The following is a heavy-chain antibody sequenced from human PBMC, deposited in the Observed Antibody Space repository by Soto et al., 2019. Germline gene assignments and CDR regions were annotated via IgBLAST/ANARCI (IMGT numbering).Heavy chain of an antibody. CDR2: INPNNGAT. V-gene: IGHV1-2*02. J-gene: IGHJ4*02. CDR3: ARGNSGDDDEFDY. D-gene: IGHD5-12*01. Sequence: QVQLVQSGAEVKNPGASVKVSCKASGYTFTGYYMRWVRQAPGQGLEWMGWINPNNGATYYTQDFQGRVTMTRDTSITTVYMELSRLRSDDTAVFYCARGNSGDDDEFDYWGQGTLVIVSS. CDR1: GYTFTGYY.